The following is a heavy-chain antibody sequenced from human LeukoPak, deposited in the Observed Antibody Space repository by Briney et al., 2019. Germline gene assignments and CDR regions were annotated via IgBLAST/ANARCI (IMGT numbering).Heavy chain of an antibody. V-gene: IGHV5-51*01. CDR2: IYPGDSDT. D-gene: IGHD2-2*01. J-gene: IGHJ3*02. Sequence: KGGESLKISCKGSGYTFTSYWIGWVRQMPGKGLGWMGIIYPGDSDTRYSPSFQGQVTVSADKSISTAYLQWSGLKASDTAMYYCARQSGSSTSTWDDAFDIWGQGTMVTVSS. CDR3: ARQSGSSTSTWDDAFDI. CDR1: GYTFTSYW.